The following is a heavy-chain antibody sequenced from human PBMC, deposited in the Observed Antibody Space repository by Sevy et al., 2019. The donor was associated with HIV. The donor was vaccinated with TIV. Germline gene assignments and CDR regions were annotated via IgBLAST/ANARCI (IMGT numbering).Heavy chain of an antibody. CDR3: ARDRGDGHFDY. V-gene: IGHV1-69*04. J-gene: IGHJ4*02. D-gene: IGHD3-16*01. CDR1: GGTFSSYA. CDR2: IIPSLDLA. Sequence: ASVKVSCKASGGTFSSYAITWVRQAPGQGLEWMGRIIPSLDLAKYAQTFQDRVTITADKSTSTVCMEMSSLRSDDTAIYYCARDRGDGHFDYWGQGTLVTVSS.